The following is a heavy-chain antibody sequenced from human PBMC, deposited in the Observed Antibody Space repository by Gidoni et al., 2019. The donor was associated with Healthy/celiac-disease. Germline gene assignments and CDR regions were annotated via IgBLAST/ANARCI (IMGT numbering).Heavy chain of an antibody. D-gene: IGHD3-22*01. CDR2: ISSSSSYI. J-gene: IGHJ4*02. V-gene: IGHV3-21*01. CDR1: GFTFSSYS. Sequence: EVQLVESGGGLVKPGGSLRLSCAASGFTFSSYSMNWVRQAPGKGLEWVSSISSSSSYIYYADSVKGRFTISRDNAKNSLYLQMNSLRAEDTAVYYCASWAPHSSGYYYLKYYFDYWGQGTLVTVSS. CDR3: ASWAPHSSGYYYLKYYFDY.